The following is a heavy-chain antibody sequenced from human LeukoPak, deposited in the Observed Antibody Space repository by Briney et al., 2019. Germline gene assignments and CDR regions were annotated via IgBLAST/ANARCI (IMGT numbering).Heavy chain of an antibody. CDR3: ARDHGVVVNLWYFDY. J-gene: IGHJ4*02. Sequence: SVKVSCKASGGTFSSYAISWVRQAPGQGLEWMGRIIPIFGTANYAQKFQGRVTITTDESTSTAYMELSSLRSEDTAAYYCARDHGVVVNLWYFDYWGQGTLVTVSS. CDR2: IIPIFGTA. D-gene: IGHD3-22*01. CDR1: GGTFSSYA. V-gene: IGHV1-69*05.